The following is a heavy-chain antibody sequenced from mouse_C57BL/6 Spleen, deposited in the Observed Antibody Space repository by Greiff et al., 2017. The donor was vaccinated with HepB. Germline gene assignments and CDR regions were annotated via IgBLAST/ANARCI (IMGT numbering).Heavy chain of an antibody. CDR3: AGDMGTTVVVYYFDY. CDR2: ISDGGSYT. D-gene: IGHD1-1*01. Sequence: EVKLVESGGGLVKPGGSLKLSCAASGFTFSSYAMSWVRQTPEKRLEWVATISDGGSYTYYPDNVKGRFTISRDNAKNNLYLQMSHLKSEDTAMYYCAGDMGTTVVVYYFDYWGQGTTLTVSS. J-gene: IGHJ2*01. CDR1: GFTFSSYA. V-gene: IGHV5-4*01.